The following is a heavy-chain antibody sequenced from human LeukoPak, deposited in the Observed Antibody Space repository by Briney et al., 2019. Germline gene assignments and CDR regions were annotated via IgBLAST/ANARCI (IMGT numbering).Heavy chain of an antibody. CDR3: AKDTLSRGATFLDH. CDR2: ISGSGGST. J-gene: IGHJ4*02. V-gene: IGHV3-23*01. D-gene: IGHD1-26*01. Sequence: GGSLRLSCAASGFTFSSYAMSWVRQAPGKGLEWVSAISGSGGSTYYADSVKGRFTISRDNSKNTLYLQMNSLRAEDTAVYYCAKDTLSRGATFLDHWGQGTLVTVSS. CDR1: GFTFSSYA.